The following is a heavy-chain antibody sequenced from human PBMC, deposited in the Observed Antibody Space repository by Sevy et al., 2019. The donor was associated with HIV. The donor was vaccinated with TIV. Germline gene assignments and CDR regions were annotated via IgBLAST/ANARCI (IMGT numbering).Heavy chain of an antibody. D-gene: IGHD4-17*01. J-gene: IGHJ6*02. CDR3: ARVTIDRYYYYYGMDV. Sequence: SETLSLTCTVSGGSVSSGSYYWSWIRQPPGKGLEWIGYIYYSGSTNYNPSLKSRVPISVDTSKNQFSLKLSSVTAADTAVYYCARVTIDRYYYYYGMDVWGQGTTVTVSS. CDR1: GGSVSSGSYY. CDR2: IYYSGST. V-gene: IGHV4-61*01.